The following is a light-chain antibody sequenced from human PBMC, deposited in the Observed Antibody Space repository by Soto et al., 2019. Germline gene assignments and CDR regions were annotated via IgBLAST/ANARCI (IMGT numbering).Light chain of an antibody. J-gene: IGKJ5*01. CDR2: GAS. V-gene: IGKV3-15*01. CDR3: QQYHHWPPIT. Sequence: LMTQSPATLSVSPGESATLSCRASQSVSTSLAWYQQKPGQAPRLLIYGASTRATDIPARFSGSGSGTEFTLTISSVQAEDFAVYYCQQYHHWPPITFGQGTRLEI. CDR1: QSVSTS.